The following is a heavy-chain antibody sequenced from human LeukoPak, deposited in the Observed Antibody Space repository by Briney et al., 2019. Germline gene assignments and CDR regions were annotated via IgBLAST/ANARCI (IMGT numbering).Heavy chain of an antibody. CDR1: GFTFSSYE. CDR2: ISSSGSTI. CDR3: AEHGITMIRGV. D-gene: IGHD3-22*01. V-gene: IGHV3-48*03. Sequence: SGGSLRLSCAASGFTFSSYEMNWVRQAPGKGLEWVSYISSSGSTIYYADSVKGRFTISRDNAKNSLYLQMNSLRAEDTAVYYCAEHGITMIRGVWGKGTTVTISS. J-gene: IGHJ6*04.